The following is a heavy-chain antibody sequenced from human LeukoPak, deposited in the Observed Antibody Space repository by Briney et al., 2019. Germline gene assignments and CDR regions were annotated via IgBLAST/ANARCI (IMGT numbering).Heavy chain of an antibody. J-gene: IGHJ4*02. Sequence: GGSLRLSCAASGFTFSNYGMHWVRQAPGKGLEWVAFIRYDGSNKYYADSLKGRFTISRDNSKNTVYLQMNSLRPEDTAVYFSPLVAPLTADNWGPGTLVTVSS. D-gene: IGHD2-15*01. V-gene: IGHV3-30*02. CDR2: IRYDGSNK. CDR3: PLVAPLTADN. CDR1: GFTFSNYG.